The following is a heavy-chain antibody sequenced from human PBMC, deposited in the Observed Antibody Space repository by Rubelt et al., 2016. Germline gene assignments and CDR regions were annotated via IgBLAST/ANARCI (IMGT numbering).Heavy chain of an antibody. CDR1: GGSFSGYY. J-gene: IGHJ4*02. D-gene: IGHD2/OR15-2a*01. Sequence: QVQLQPSGAGLLKPSETLSLTCAVYGGSFSGYYWSWIRQPPGKGLEWIGEINHSGSTNYNPSLKSRITISVDTSKNQFSLMLSSVTAADTAVYYCARDPFFSRGYFDYWGQGTLVTVSS. V-gene: IGHV4-34*01. CDR2: INHSGST. CDR3: ARDPFFSRGYFDY.